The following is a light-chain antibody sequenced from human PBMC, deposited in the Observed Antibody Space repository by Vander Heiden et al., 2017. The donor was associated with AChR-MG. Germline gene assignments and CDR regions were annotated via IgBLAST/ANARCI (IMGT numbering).Light chain of an antibody. CDR3: QQNDSTPMYT. Sequence: DIQMTQSPSSLSASVGDRVTITCRASQSISSYLNWYQQKPGKAPKLLIYAASSLQSGVPSRFSGSGYGTDFTLTISSRQPEDFAPYYCQQNDSTPMYTFGQRTKLEIK. CDR2: AAS. CDR1: QSISSY. J-gene: IGKJ2*01. V-gene: IGKV1-39*01.